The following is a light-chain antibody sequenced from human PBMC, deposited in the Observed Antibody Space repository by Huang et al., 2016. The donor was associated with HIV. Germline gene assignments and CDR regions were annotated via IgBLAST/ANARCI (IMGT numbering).Light chain of an antibody. J-gene: IGKJ2*01. V-gene: IGKV2-28*01. CDR1: QNLLHSSGPNR. Sequence: EIVMTQSPLSLPVSPGQPASISCTSSQNLLHSSGPNRLDWYLQKPGQYPQLLIFRTSNRASGVPDKFTGSGSGSNFTLSINKVQPDDVGIYYCMQGLQTPPTFGQGTKLEI. CDR3: MQGLQTPPT. CDR2: RTS.